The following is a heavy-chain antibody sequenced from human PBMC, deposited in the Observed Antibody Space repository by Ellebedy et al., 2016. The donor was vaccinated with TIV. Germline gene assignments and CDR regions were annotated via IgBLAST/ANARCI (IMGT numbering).Heavy chain of an antibody. J-gene: IGHJ4*02. V-gene: IGHV3-30*02. CDR3: ARSYSYEIDH. D-gene: IGHD5-18*01. CDR1: GFIFSSYG. CDR2: IRYDGTNK. Sequence: PGGSLRLSCAASGFIFSSYGMHWVRQAPRKGLEWVAFIRYDGTNKFYADSVKGRFIISRDNSKNTLYLQMNSLRAEETAVYYCARSYSYEIDHWGQGTLVTVSS.